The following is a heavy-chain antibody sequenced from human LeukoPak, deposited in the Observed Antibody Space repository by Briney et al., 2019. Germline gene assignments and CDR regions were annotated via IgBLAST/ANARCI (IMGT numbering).Heavy chain of an antibody. CDR3: ARGLVRWLQLRWFDP. Sequence: PSETLSLTCAVYGGSFSGYYWSWIRQPPGKKLEWIGEINHSGSTNYNPSLKSRVTISVDTSKNQFSLKLSSVTAADTAVYYCARGLVRWLQLRWFDPWGQGTLVTVSS. V-gene: IGHV4-34*01. CDR1: GGSFSGYY. D-gene: IGHD5-24*01. J-gene: IGHJ5*02. CDR2: INHSGST.